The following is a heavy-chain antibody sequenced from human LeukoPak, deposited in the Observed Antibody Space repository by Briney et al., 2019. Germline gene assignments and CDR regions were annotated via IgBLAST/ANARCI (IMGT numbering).Heavy chain of an antibody. V-gene: IGHV4-4*07. CDR2: IHTSGTT. D-gene: IGHD3-16*01. Sequence: SETLSLTCTVSGDSMSYYYWNFIRQPAGKGLEWIGRIHTSGTTYYSASLKSRVSMSVDSSSNQFSLRLTSVTAADTAIYFCARGDYYDGGGRNWFDVWGQGTLVTVSS. J-gene: IGHJ5*02. CDR1: GDSMSYYY. CDR3: ARGDYYDGGGRNWFDV.